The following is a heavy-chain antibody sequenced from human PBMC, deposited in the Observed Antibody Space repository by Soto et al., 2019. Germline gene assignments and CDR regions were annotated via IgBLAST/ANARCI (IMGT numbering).Heavy chain of an antibody. CDR1: GYTFTSYD. V-gene: IGHV1-8*01. D-gene: IGHD6-13*01. J-gene: IGHJ6*02. CDR3: ARRQQLVGFYYYYGMDV. Sequence: GASVKVSCKASGYTFTSYDINWVRQATGQGLEWMGWMNPNSGNTGYAQKFQGRVTMTRNTSISTAYMELSSLRSEDTAVYYCARRQQLVGFYYYYGMDVWGQGTTVTVSS. CDR2: MNPNSGNT.